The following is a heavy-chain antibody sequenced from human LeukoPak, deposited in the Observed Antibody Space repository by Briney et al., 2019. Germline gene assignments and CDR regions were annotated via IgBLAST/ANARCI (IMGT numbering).Heavy chain of an antibody. CDR2: VYYAGIT. D-gene: IGHD6-19*01. J-gene: IGHJ4*02. V-gene: IGHV4-59*01. Sequence: SETLSLTCTVSGDSIGTYYWSWIRRPPGKGLEWIGHVYYAGITDYNPSLQSRVTISVDPSRNQLSLKLNSVTAADTAVYYCARQGYKSGWYPTFDFWGPGTQVIVSS. CDR1: GDSIGTYY. CDR3: ARQGYKSGWYPTFDF.